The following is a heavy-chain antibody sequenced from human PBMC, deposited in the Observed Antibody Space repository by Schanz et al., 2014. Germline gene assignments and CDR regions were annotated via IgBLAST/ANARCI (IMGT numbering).Heavy chain of an antibody. CDR2: ISFDGSNK. J-gene: IGHJ4*02. CDR3: ARDPNSVNEIDY. V-gene: IGHV3-30*03. Sequence: VRLVESGGGLVQPGGSLRLSCAASGFTFSSYGIHWVRQAPGKGLEWVAVISFDGSNKYFADSVKGRFTLSRDNAKNSMYLQMNSLRVEDTAVYYCARDPNSVNEIDYWGQGTLVTVSS. D-gene: IGHD5-12*01. CDR1: GFTFSSYG.